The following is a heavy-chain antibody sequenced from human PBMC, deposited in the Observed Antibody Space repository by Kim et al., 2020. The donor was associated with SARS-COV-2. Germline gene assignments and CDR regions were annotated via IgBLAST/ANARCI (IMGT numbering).Heavy chain of an antibody. CDR2: IYHSGST. J-gene: IGHJ4*02. V-gene: IGHV4-4*02. D-gene: IGHD6-13*01. CDR3: ERGTTRYIAAAAYYFDY. Sequence: SETLSLTCAVSGGSISSSNWWSWVRQPPGKGLEWIGEIYHSGSTNYNPSLKSRVTISVDKSKNQFSLKLSSVTAADTAVYYCERGTTRYIAAAAYYFDYWGQGTLVTVSS. CDR1: GGSISSSNW.